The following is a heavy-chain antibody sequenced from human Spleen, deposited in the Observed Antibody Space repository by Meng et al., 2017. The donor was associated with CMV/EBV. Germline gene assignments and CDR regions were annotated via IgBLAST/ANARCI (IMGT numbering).Heavy chain of an antibody. CDR1: GYTFTGYY. Sequence: SVKVSCKASGYTFTGYYMHWVRQAPGQGLEWMGWINPNSGGTDYAQRFQGRVTMSRDTSISTVYMELSRLRSDDTAVYYCARDRNYDVGIDAFDIWGQGTMVTVSS. CDR2: INPNSGGT. V-gene: IGHV1-2*02. CDR3: ARDRNYDVGIDAFDI. D-gene: IGHD1-7*01. J-gene: IGHJ3*02.